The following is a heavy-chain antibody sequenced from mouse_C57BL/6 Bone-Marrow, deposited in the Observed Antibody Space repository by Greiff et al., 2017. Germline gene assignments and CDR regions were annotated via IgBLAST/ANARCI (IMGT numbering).Heavy chain of an antibody. Sequence: VQLKQSGAELVRPGASVKLSCTASGFNIKDDYMHWVKQRPEQGLEWIGWIDPENGDTEYASKFQGKATITADTSSNTAYLQLSSLTSEDTAVYYCTTFYDGSSYWYFDVWGTGTTVTVSS. D-gene: IGHD1-1*01. CDR1: GFNIKDDY. CDR2: IDPENGDT. V-gene: IGHV14-4*01. CDR3: TTFYDGSSYWYFDV. J-gene: IGHJ1*03.